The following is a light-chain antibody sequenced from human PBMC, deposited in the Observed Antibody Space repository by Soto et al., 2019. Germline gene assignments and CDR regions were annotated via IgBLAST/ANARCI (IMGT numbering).Light chain of an antibody. J-gene: IGKJ3*01. CDR3: HQYGSTPFT. Sequence: EIVLTQSPGTLSLSPGDRATLSSRASQSVSTNYLAWYQQKLGQAPRLLIYGASSRATGIPDRFSGNGSGTDFTLTISRLEPEDFAVYYCHQYGSTPFTFGPGTKVDIK. CDR2: GAS. CDR1: QSVSTNY. V-gene: IGKV3-20*01.